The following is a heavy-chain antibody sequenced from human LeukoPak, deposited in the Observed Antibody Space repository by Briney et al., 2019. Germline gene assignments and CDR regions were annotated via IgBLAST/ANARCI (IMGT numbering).Heavy chain of an antibody. CDR2: INHSGST. D-gene: IGHD3-22*01. CDR3: ARGHYYDSSGYYW. Sequence: SSETLSLTCAVYGGSFSGYYWSWIRQPPGKELEWIGEINHSGSTNYNPSLKSRVTISVDTSKNQFSLKLSSVTAADTAVYYCARGHYYDSSGYYWWGQGTLVTVSS. J-gene: IGHJ4*02. V-gene: IGHV4-34*01. CDR1: GGSFSGYY.